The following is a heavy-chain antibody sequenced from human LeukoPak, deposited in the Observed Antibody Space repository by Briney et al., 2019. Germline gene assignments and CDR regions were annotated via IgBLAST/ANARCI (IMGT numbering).Heavy chain of an antibody. Sequence: SETLSLTYTVSGGSISSSSYYWGWSRQPPVEGLEWSGSIYYSGSTYYNPSLKSRVTISADTSKNQLSLKLSSVTAADTAVYYCARHRSSWYLRSMDVWGKGTTVTVSS. D-gene: IGHD6-13*01. V-gene: IGHV4-39*01. CDR1: GGSISSSSYY. CDR3: ARHRSSWYLRSMDV. CDR2: IYYSGST. J-gene: IGHJ6*03.